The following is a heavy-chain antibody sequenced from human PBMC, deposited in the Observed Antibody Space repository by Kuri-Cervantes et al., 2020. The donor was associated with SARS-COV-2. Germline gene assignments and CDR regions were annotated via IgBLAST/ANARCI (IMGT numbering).Heavy chain of an antibody. V-gene: IGHV3-11*04. CDR2: ISSSGSTI. CDR1: GFTFSDYY. D-gene: IGHD1-26*01. CDR3: ASSIASGAFDI. Sequence: GESLKISCAASGFTFSDYYMSWIRQAPGKGLEWVSYISSSGSTIYYADSVKGRFTISRDNAKNSLYLQMNSLRAEDTAVYYCASSIASGAFDIWGQGTMVTVSS. J-gene: IGHJ3*02.